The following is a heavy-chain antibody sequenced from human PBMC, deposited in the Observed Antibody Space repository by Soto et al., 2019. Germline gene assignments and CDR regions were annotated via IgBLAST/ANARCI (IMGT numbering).Heavy chain of an antibody. Sequence: QLQLQESGPGLVKPSETLSLTCTVSGGSISSSSYYWGWIRQPPGKGLEWIGSIYYSGSTYYNPSLKSRVTISADTSKNQFPLKLSSVTAADPAVYYCARGYCSGGSCFRRRGPYNWFDPWGQGTLVTVSS. J-gene: IGHJ5*02. CDR3: ARGYCSGGSCFRRRGPYNWFDP. CDR1: GGSISSSSYY. D-gene: IGHD2-15*01. V-gene: IGHV4-39*01. CDR2: IYYSGST.